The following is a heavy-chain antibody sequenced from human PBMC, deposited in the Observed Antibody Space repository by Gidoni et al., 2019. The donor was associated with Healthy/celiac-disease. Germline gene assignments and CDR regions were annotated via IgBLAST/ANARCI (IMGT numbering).Heavy chain of an antibody. Sequence: QVQLQESGPGLVKPSQTLSLTCTVSGGSISSGSYYWSWIRQPAGKGLEWIGRFYTSGSTNYNPSLKSRVTMSVDTSKNQCSLKLSSVTAADTAVYYCAREPYDFWSGPVYGMDVWGQGTTVTVSS. CDR3: AREPYDFWSGPVYGMDV. CDR2: FYTSGST. J-gene: IGHJ6*02. D-gene: IGHD3-3*01. CDR1: GGSISSGSYY. V-gene: IGHV4-61*02.